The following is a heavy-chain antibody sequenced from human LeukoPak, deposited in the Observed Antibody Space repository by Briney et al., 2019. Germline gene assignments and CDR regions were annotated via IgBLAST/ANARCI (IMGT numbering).Heavy chain of an antibody. CDR2: ISGSGGST. D-gene: IGHD2/OR15-2a*01. CDR3: AKGLIYESNWYFDL. V-gene: IGHV3-23*01. Sequence: GGSLRLSCAASGFTFSSYAMSWVRQAPGKGLEWVSAISGSGGSTYYADSVKGRFTISRDNSKNTLYLQMSSLRAEDTAVYYCAKGLIYESNWYFDLWGRGTLVTVSS. CDR1: GFTFSSYA. J-gene: IGHJ2*01.